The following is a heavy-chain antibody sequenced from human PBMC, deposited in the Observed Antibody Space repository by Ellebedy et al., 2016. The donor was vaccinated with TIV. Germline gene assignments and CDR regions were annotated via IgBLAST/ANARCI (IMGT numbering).Heavy chain of an antibody. Sequence: GGSLRLXXAASGFTVSRNYMSWVRQAPGKGLEWVSVIYTGGATYYADSVKGRFTISRDNSKNTVFLQMNSLRAEDTAVYYCASRSSYYDSSTDGSDALDTWGQGTMVTVSS. J-gene: IGHJ3*02. CDR2: IYTGGAT. V-gene: IGHV3-53*01. CDR3: ASRSSYYDSSTDGSDALDT. CDR1: GFTVSRNY. D-gene: IGHD3-22*01.